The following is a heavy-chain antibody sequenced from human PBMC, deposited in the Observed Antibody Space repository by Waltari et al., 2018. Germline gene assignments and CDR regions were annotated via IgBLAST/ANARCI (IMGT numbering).Heavy chain of an antibody. CDR2: INHSGST. J-gene: IGHJ3*02. CDR3: ARQDVAVADNAFDI. V-gene: IGHV4-34*01. D-gene: IGHD6-19*01. CDR1: GGSISGYY. Sequence: QVQLQQWGAGLLKPSETLSLTCAVYGGSISGYYWSWIRPPPGKGLEWIGEINHSGSTNYNPSLKSRVTISVDTSKNQFSLKLSSVTAADTAVYYCARQDVAVADNAFDIWGQGTMVTVSS.